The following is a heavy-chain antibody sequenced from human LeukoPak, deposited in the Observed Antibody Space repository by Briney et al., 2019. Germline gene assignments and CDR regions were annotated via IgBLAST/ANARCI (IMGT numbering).Heavy chain of an antibody. Sequence: PGGSPRLSCAASGFTFDDYGMTWVRQAPGKGLEWVSAINWNGGGTGYADSVKGRYTISRDNAKKSLHLQMNSLRAEDTALYYCARVVLPNEYYFDYWGQGTLVTVSS. CDR1: GFTFDDYG. V-gene: IGHV3-20*04. CDR2: INWNGGGT. D-gene: IGHD2-8*02. J-gene: IGHJ4*02. CDR3: ARVVLPNEYYFDY.